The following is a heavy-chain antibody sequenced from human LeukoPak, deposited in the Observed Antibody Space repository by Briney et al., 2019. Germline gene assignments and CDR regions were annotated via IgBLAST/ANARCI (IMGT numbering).Heavy chain of an antibody. CDR1: GFTFSRYA. CDR3: AKVEGRGSYQPNFDY. Sequence: GGSLRLSCAASGFTFSRYAMTWVRQARRKGLEWVSAISGSGGSTYYADTVKGRFTISRDNSKNTLYLQMNSLRAEDTAVYYCAKVEGRGSYQPNFDYWGQGTLVTVSS. J-gene: IGHJ4*02. CDR2: ISGSGGST. D-gene: IGHD1-26*01. V-gene: IGHV3-23*01.